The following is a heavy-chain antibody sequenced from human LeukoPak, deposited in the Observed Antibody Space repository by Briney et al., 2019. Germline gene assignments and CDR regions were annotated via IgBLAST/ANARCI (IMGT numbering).Heavy chain of an antibody. D-gene: IGHD6-13*01. V-gene: IGHV3-21*01. J-gene: IGHJ4*02. CDR1: GFTFSSYS. CDR2: ISSSSSYI. Sequence: GGSLRLSCAASGFTFSSYSMNWVHQAPGKGLEWVSSISSSSSYIYYADSVEGRFTISGDNAKNSLYLQMNSLRAEDTAVYYCARGIAGGYWGQGTLVTVSS. CDR3: ARGIAGGY.